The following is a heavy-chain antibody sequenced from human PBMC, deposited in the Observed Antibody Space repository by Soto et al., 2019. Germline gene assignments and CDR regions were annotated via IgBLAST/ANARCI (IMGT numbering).Heavy chain of an antibody. V-gene: IGHV3-53*01. CDR1: GFTVSSNY. Sequence: HPGGSLRLSCAASGFTVSSNYMSWVRQAPGKGLEWVSVIYSGGSTYYADSVRGRFTISRDNSKNTLYLQMKGLRAEDTAVYYCARDPPATRHGMDVWGQGTTVTVSS. J-gene: IGHJ6*02. CDR2: IYSGGST. CDR3: ARDPPATRHGMDV.